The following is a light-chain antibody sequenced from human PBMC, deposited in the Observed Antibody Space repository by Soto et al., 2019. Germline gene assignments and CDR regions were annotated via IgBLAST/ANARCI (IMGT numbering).Light chain of an antibody. V-gene: IGKV3-15*01. J-gene: IGKJ5*01. Sequence: DIVMTRSPATLSVSIGERATLSSRASQSIKNLLAWYQQRPGQSPRLLLYYASTRATGVPARFSGSGSGTEFTLAISSPQSEEFAVYYCQQYHNGPITFGQGTRLEI. CDR2: YAS. CDR3: QQYHNGPIT. CDR1: QSIKNL.